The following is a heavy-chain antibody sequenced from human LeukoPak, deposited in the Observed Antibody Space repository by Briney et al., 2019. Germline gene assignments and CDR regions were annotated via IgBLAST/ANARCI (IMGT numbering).Heavy chain of an antibody. V-gene: IGHV4-4*07. D-gene: IGHD6-19*01. J-gene: IGHJ4*02. Sequence: SETLSLTCTVSGGSISSYYWSWIRQPAGKGLEWIGRIYTSGSTNYNPSLRSRVTMSVDTSKNQFSLKLSSVTAADTAVYYCARQVDGSGPQYYFDYWGQGTLVTVPS. CDR3: ARQVDGSGPQYYFDY. CDR2: IYTSGST. CDR1: GGSISSYY.